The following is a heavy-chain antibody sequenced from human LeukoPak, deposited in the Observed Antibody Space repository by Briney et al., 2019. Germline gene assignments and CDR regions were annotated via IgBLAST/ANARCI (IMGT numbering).Heavy chain of an antibody. Sequence: QPGGSLRLSCAASGFTFSDYYMSWIRQAPGKGLEWVSAISGSGGSTYYADSVKGRFTISRDNSKNTLYLQMNSLRAEDTAVYYCAKDGGYSSGWSIYYYYMDVWGKGTTVTVSS. D-gene: IGHD6-19*01. CDR3: AKDGGYSSGWSIYYYYMDV. J-gene: IGHJ6*03. CDR2: ISGSGGST. V-gene: IGHV3-23*01. CDR1: GFTFSDYY.